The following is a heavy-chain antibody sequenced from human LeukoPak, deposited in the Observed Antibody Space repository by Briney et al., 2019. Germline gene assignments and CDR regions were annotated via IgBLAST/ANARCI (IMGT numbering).Heavy chain of an antibody. J-gene: IGHJ4*02. CDR1: GYSISSGYY. Sequence: SETLSLTCTVSGYSISSGYYWGWIRQPPGKGLEWIGSIYHNGSTYYNPSLKSRVTISVDTSKNQFSLKLRSVTAADTAVYYCARDGDYYDSSGYSRYFDYWGQGTLVTVSS. CDR2: IYHNGST. D-gene: IGHD3-22*01. CDR3: ARDGDYYDSSGYSRYFDY. V-gene: IGHV4-38-2*02.